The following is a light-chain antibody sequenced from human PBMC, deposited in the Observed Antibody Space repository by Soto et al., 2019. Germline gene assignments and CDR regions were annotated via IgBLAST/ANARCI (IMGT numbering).Light chain of an antibody. V-gene: IGKV3-20*01. Sequence: EIVWTQSPGTLSFSPGKRATLSCRPSQSVSSSYLAWYQQKPGQGPRLLIYGASTRAIGIPARFSGSGSGTEFTLTISRLQPEDFAVYYCQQYGSSPLTFGGGTKVDNK. CDR3: QQYGSSPLT. CDR1: QSVSSSY. J-gene: IGKJ4*01. CDR2: GAS.